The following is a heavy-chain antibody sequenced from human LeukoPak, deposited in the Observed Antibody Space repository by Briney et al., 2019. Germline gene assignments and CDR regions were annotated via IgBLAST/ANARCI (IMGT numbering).Heavy chain of an antibody. D-gene: IGHD3-22*01. CDR2: IIPSFGIA. CDR3: ARGRGGYYYDSTPGVPFDY. V-gene: IGHV1-69*04. Sequence: GASVKVSCKASGGTFSSYAISWVRQAPGQGLEWMGRIIPSFGIANYAQKFQGRVTITADKSTSTAYMELSSLRSEDTAVYYCARGRGGYYYDSTPGVPFDYWGQGTLVTVSS. J-gene: IGHJ4*02. CDR1: GGTFSSYA.